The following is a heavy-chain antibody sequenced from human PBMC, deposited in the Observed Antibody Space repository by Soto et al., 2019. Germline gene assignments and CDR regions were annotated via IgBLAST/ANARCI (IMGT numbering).Heavy chain of an antibody. CDR1: GDSISTYY. J-gene: IGHJ4*02. V-gene: IGHV4-59*01. Sequence: SETLSLPCTVSGDSISTYYQRWIRQPPGKGLEWIGYIYYIGSTNYNPSLESRATISVDTSKNQFSRKMSSVTAADTAVYYCAKDRARGSYEFDYWGRGTLVTVS. D-gene: IGHD1-26*01. CDR2: IYYIGST. CDR3: AKDRARGSYEFDY.